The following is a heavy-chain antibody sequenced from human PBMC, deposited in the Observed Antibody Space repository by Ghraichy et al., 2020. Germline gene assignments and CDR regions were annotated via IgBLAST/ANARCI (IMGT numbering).Heavy chain of an antibody. CDR3: ARRLLVVSVPSESDAFEI. J-gene: IGHJ3*02. Sequence: SGPTLVKPTQTLTLTCTFSGFSFTTSGVGVAWIRQPPGKALEWLALIFWDGEKAYSPSLKTRLTITKDSSKDQVVLTMTNMDPVDTATYYCARRLLVVSVPSESDAFEIWGQGTMVTVSS. D-gene: IGHD2-8*02. CDR2: IFWDGEK. CDR1: GFSFTTSGVG. V-gene: IGHV2-5*02.